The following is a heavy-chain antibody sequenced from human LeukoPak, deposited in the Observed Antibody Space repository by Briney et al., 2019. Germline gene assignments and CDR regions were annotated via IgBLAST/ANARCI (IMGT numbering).Heavy chain of an antibody. CDR2: IYYSGST. V-gene: IGHV4-30-4*01. Sequence: PSETLSLTCTVSGGSISSGDYYWSWIRQPPGKGLEWIGYIYYSGSTYYNPSLKSRVTISVDTSKNQFSLKLSSVTAADTAVYYCASLCGGDCYYLDYWGQGTLVTVSS. CDR1: GGSISSGDYY. D-gene: IGHD2-21*02. CDR3: ASLCGGDCYYLDY. J-gene: IGHJ4*02.